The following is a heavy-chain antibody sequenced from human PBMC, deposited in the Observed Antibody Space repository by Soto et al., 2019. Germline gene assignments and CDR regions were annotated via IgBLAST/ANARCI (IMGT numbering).Heavy chain of an antibody. CDR1: GDSVSSNSAT. V-gene: IGHV6-1*01. CDR3: SRQGSSSALYQGMDV. D-gene: IGHD6-19*01. CDR2: TYYRSRWYN. Sequence: SQTLSLTCAISGDSVSSNSATWNWIRQSPSRGPEWLGRTYYRSRWYNEYAGSVKSRITINPDTSKNQFSLQLNSVTPEDTAVYYCSRQGSSSALYQGMDVWGQGTTVTVS. J-gene: IGHJ6*02.